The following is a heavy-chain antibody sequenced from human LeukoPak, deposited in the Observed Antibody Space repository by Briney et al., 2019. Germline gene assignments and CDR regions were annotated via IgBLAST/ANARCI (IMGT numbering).Heavy chain of an antibody. CDR3: ARSRKGRQWLPRDY. CDR2: MNPNSGNT. CDR1: GYTFTSYD. V-gene: IGHV1-8*03. D-gene: IGHD6-19*01. J-gene: IGHJ4*02. Sequence: ASVKVSCKASGYTFTSYDINWVRQATGQGLEWMGWMNPNSGNTGYAQKFQGRVTITRNTSISTAYMELSSLRSEDTAVYYCARSRKGRQWLPRDYWGQGTLVTVSS.